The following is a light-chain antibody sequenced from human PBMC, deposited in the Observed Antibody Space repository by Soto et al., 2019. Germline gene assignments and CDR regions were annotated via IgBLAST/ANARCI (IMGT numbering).Light chain of an antibody. V-gene: IGKV3-20*01. J-gene: IGKJ2*01. CDR3: HQYSGSPNT. CDR2: GAS. CDR1: QSVSNNY. Sequence: EIVLTQSPGTLSLSPGERATLSCRASQSVSNNYLAWYQQTPGQAPRLLIYGASSRATDVPDRFSGSGSGTDFTLTITRLEHEDLAVYYCHQYSGSPNTFGQGTKLEIK.